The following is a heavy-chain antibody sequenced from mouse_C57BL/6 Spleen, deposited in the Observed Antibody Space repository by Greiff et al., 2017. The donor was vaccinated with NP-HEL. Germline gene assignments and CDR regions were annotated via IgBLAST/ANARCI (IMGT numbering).Heavy chain of an antibody. CDR3: ARDYGSREGFAY. Sequence: QVQLQQSGAELVKPGASVKMSCKASGYTFTSYWITWVKQRPGQGLEWIGDIYPGSGSTNYNEKFKSKATLTVDTSSSTAYMQLSSLTSEDSAVYYCARDYGSREGFAYWGQGTLVTVSA. D-gene: IGHD1-1*01. J-gene: IGHJ3*01. V-gene: IGHV1-55*01. CDR1: GYTFTSYW. CDR2: IYPGSGST.